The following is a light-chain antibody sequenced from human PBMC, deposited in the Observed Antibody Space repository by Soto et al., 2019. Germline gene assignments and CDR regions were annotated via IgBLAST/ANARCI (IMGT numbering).Light chain of an antibody. CDR1: QSVSSN. CDR2: GAS. J-gene: IGKJ2*01. Sequence: EIVMTQSPATLSVSPGERATLSCRASQSVSSNLAWYQQQPGHAPRLLIYGASTRTTSIPARFSGSGSGTDFTITISSLQSEYFAVYYCQQYNNWPYTFGQGTKLEIK. CDR3: QQYNNWPYT. V-gene: IGKV3-15*01.